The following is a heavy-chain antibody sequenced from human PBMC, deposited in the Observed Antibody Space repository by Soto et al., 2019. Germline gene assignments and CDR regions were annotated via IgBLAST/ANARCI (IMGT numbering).Heavy chain of an antibody. V-gene: IGHV4-39*01. D-gene: IGHD3-3*01. J-gene: IGHJ5*02. CDR1: GPSISSSTYY. CDR2: VDYSGSS. Sequence: PSETLSLTCTVSGPSISSSTYYWGWIRQPPGKGLEWIGNVDYSGSSYYSPSLKGRVTISVDTSKNQFSLKLSSVTAADTAVYYCARQPHFGVVQDWFDPWGQGTLVTVSS. CDR3: ARQPHFGVVQDWFDP.